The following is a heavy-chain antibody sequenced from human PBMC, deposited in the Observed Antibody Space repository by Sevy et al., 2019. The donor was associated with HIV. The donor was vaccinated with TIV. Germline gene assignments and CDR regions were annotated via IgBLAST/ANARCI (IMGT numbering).Heavy chain of an antibody. V-gene: IGHV3-9*01. D-gene: IGHD5-18*01. CDR2: ISWNSASV. CDR3: AKVPGYSYGLALWYFDL. CDR1: GFTFDHHA. J-gene: IGHJ2*01. Sequence: GGSLRLSCAASGFTFDHHAMHWVRQTPGKGLEWVSGISWNSASVAYAASVKGRFTISRDNAKKSLYLQMNSLRSEDTALYYCAKVPGYSYGLALWYFDLWGRGTLVTVSS.